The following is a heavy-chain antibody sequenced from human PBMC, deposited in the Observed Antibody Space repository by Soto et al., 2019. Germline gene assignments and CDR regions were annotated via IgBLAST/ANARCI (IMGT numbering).Heavy chain of an antibody. J-gene: IGHJ4*02. CDR3: ATAAARIAARPD. CDR1: GFTFSSYA. V-gene: IGHV3-23*01. Sequence: WSLRLSCAASGFTFSSYAMSWVRQAPGKGLEWVSAISGSGGSTYYADSVKGRFTISRDNSKNTLYLQMNSLRAEDTAVYYCATAAARIAARPDWGQGTLVTVSS. CDR2: ISGSGGST. D-gene: IGHD6-6*01.